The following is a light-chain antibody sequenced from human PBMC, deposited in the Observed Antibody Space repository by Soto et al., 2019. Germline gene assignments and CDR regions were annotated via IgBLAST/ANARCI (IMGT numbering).Light chain of an antibody. CDR2: EVS. CDR3: SSYTSTSTLPVI. Sequence: QSALTQPASVSGSPGQSTTISCTGTTSDIGGYNYVSWYQQHPGKAPKLMIYEVSNRPSGVSNRFSGSKSGNTASLTISGLQDEDEADYYCSSYTSTSTLPVIFGGGTKLTVL. CDR1: TSDIGGYNY. V-gene: IGLV2-14*01. J-gene: IGLJ2*01.